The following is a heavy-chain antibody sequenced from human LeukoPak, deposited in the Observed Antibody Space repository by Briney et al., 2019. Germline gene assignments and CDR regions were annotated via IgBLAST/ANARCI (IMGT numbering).Heavy chain of an antibody. CDR1: GFTFSSYL. J-gene: IGHJ3*02. V-gene: IGHV3-74*01. CDR3: ARVGSTDSPHAFDI. CDR2: INSDGKMT. Sequence: GGSLRLSCAASGFTFSSYLMDWVRQAPGKGLVWVSGINSDGKMTRYAESVKGRFTISRDNAKNTLYLQMNSLRAEDTSVYYCARVGSTDSPHAFDIWGQGTMVTVSS. D-gene: IGHD2-21*02.